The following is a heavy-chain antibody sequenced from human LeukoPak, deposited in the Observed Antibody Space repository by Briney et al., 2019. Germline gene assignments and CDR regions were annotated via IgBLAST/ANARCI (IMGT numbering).Heavy chain of an antibody. Sequence: GRSLRLSCAASGFTFSSYATHCVRQAPGKGLEWVAVLSDDGSNKYYADSVKGRFTISRDNLKNTLYLQMNSLRAEDTAVYYYARDKTAGLGYWGQGTLVTVSS. J-gene: IGHJ4*02. CDR3: ARDKTAGLGY. CDR2: LSDDGSNK. V-gene: IGHV3-30-3*01. CDR1: GFTFSSYA. D-gene: IGHD2-21*02.